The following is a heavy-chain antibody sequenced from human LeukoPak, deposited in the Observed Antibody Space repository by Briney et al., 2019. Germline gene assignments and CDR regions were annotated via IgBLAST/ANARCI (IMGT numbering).Heavy chain of an antibody. D-gene: IGHD3-22*01. V-gene: IGHV5-51*01. J-gene: IGHJ4*02. CDR2: IYPGDSDT. Sequence: GESLKISCKGSGYSFTSYWIGWVRQMPGKGLEWMGIIYPGDSDTRYSPSFQGQVTTSADKSISTAYLQWSSLKASDTAMYYCARRNYYDSSGYYWNYFDYWGQGTLVTVSS. CDR1: GYSFTSYW. CDR3: ARRNYYDSSGYYWNYFDY.